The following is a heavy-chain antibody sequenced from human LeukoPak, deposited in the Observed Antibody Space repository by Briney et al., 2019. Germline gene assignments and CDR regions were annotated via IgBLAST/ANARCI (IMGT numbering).Heavy chain of an antibody. V-gene: IGHV4-39*07. CDR1: GGSISSSSYY. D-gene: IGHD5-18*01. J-gene: IGHJ3*02. Sequence: PSETLSLTCTVSGGSISSSSYYWGWIRQPPGKGLEWIGNINYSGRTYYNPSLKSRVTISVDTSKNQFSLKLSSVTAADTAVYYCARDSGYSYAGHDAFDIWGQGTMVTVSS. CDR3: ARDSGYSYAGHDAFDI. CDR2: INYSGRT.